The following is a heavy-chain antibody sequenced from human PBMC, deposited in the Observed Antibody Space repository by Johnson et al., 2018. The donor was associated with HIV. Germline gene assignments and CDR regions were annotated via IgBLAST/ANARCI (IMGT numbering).Heavy chain of an antibody. J-gene: IGHJ3*02. CDR1: GFTFSNYW. CDR3: ARPRVSSGRHVAFDI. Sequence: VQLVESGGGLVQPGGSLRLSCAASGFTFSNYWMSWVRQAPGKGLEWVANIKQDGSEKYYVDSVKGRFNISRDNAKNSLFLQMNSLRAEDTAVYYCARPRVSSGRHVAFDIWGQGTMVTVSS. V-gene: IGHV3-7*01. CDR2: IKQDGSEK. D-gene: IGHD3-22*01.